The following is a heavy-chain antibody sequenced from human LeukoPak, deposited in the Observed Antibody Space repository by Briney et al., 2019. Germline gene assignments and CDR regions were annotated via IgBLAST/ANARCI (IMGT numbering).Heavy chain of an antibody. D-gene: IGHD5-12*01. V-gene: IGHV3-9*01. CDR3: AKVRGGYDYYFDY. Sequence: GGSLRLSCAASGFTFDDYAMHWVRQAPGKGLEWVSGISWNSGSIGYADSVKGRFTISRDNAKNSLYLQMNSLRAEDTALHYCAKVRGGYDYYFDYWGQGTLVTVSS. CDR2: ISWNSGSI. J-gene: IGHJ4*02. CDR1: GFTFDDYA.